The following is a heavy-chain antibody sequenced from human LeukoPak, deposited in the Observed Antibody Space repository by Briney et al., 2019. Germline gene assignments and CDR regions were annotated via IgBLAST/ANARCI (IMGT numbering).Heavy chain of an antibody. V-gene: IGHV4-59*12. D-gene: IGHD6-13*01. CDR3: ARVSSYSSSWYPYNWFDP. Sequence: SETLSLTCSVSSDSISSYYWSWIRQPPGKGLEWIGYIYHSGSTYYNPSLKSRVTISVDRSKNQFSLKLSSVTAADTAVYYCARVSSYSSSWYPYNWFDPWGQGTLVTVSS. J-gene: IGHJ5*02. CDR2: IYHSGST. CDR1: SDSISSYY.